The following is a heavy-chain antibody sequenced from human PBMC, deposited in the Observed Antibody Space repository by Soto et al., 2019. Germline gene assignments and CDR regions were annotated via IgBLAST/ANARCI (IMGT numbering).Heavy chain of an antibody. J-gene: IGHJ4*02. Sequence: GGSLRLSCAASGFTFSSYGMHWVRQAPGKGLEWVAVISYDGSNKYYADSVKGRFTISRDNSKNTLYLQMNSLRAEDTAVYYCAKLWFGELAHSEYWGQGTLVTVSS. CDR1: GFTFSSYG. D-gene: IGHD3-10*01. CDR2: ISYDGSNK. CDR3: AKLWFGELAHSEY. V-gene: IGHV3-30*18.